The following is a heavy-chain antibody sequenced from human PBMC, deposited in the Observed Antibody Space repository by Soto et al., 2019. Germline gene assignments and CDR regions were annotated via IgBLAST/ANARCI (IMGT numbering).Heavy chain of an antibody. CDR2: IYYSGST. J-gene: IGHJ4*02. V-gene: IGHV4-39*01. CDR1: GDSISSRSYY. CDR3: ARQRTSVVTQAYSDV. Sequence: SETLSLTCTVTGDSISSRSYYWGWIRQPPGKGLEWIGSIYYSGSTYNNPSLRSRVSMSIDTSKDQFSLKLKSVTAADTALYFCARQRTSVVTQAYSDVWGPGSLVTVSS. D-gene: IGHD2-21*02.